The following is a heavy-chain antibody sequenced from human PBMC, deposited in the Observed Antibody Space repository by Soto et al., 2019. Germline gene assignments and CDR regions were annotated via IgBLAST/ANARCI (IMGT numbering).Heavy chain of an antibody. Sequence: QVQLVQSGAEVKKPGASVKVSCKASGYTFTSYAMHWVRQAPGQRLEWMGWINAGNGNTNYSQKFQGRVTITRDTAARKAHKELSSVRAEDTAVHYCAIGFRGGGAYLFGPLGQGTLVTVSS. CDR2: INAGNGNT. J-gene: IGHJ5*02. V-gene: IGHV1-3*01. CDR1: GYTFTSYA. CDR3: AIGFRGGGAYLFGP. D-gene: IGHD2-21*01.